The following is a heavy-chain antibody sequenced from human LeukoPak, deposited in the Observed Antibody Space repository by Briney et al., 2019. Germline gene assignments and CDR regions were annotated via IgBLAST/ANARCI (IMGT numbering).Heavy chain of an antibody. CDR3: AVHNSGFCY. D-gene: IGHD3-22*01. Sequence: GGSLRLSCVASGISFSTYGLSWVRQAPGKGLEWVSSIAGTGNGYRTFYADSVKGRFTISRDNSKNTLYLQMNSLRAEDTAVYYCAVHNSGFCYWGQGTQVTVSS. J-gene: IGHJ4*02. V-gene: IGHV3-23*01. CDR1: GISFSTYG. CDR2: IAGTGNGYRT.